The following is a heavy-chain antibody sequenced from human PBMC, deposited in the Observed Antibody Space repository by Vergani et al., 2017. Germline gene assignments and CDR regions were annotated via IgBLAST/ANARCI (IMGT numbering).Heavy chain of an antibody. CDR2: TYYRSKWYN. D-gene: IGHD1-7*01. V-gene: IGHV6-1*01. Sequence: QVQLLQSGPGLVKPSQTLSLTCAISGDSVSSNSAAWNWIRQSPSRGLEWLGRTYYRSKWYNDYAVSVKSRITINPDTSKNQFSLQLNSVTPEDTSVYYCARDFGPCITGTNDAFDIWGQGTMGTVSS. J-gene: IGHJ3*02. CDR3: ARDFGPCITGTNDAFDI. CDR1: GDSVSSNSAA.